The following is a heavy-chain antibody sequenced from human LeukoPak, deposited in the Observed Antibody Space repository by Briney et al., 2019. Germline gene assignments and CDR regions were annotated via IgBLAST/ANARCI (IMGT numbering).Heavy chain of an antibody. CDR2: IHVSGGT. CDR1: GASISSYY. D-gene: IGHD4-23*01. V-gene: IGHV4-4*09. J-gene: IGHJ6*03. Sequence: SETLSLTCTVSGASISSYYWNWIRQSPGKGLEWIGYIHVSGGTSYDPSLKSRVTISIDTSKNQFSLKLSSVTAADTAVYYCAKGTSTVVTPNYYYYSMDVWGKGTTVAVSS. CDR3: AKGTSTVVTPNYYYYSMDV.